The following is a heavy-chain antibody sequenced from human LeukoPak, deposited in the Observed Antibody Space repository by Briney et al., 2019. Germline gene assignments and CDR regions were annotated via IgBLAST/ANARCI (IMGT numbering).Heavy chain of an antibody. CDR2: INTDGSST. CDR1: GFTFSNYW. V-gene: IGHV3-74*03. D-gene: IGHD3-10*01. J-gene: IGHJ4*02. Sequence: GSLRLSCAASGFTFSNYWMYWVRQAPGKGLVCDSRINTDGSSTSYADSVTGRFTISRDDAKNTLYLQMNSLRTEDTAVYYCTISAPGKRYFDNWGQGTLVTVSS. CDR3: TISAPGKRYFDN.